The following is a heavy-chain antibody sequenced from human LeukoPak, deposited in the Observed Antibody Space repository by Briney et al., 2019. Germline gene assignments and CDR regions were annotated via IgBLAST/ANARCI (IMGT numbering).Heavy chain of an antibody. V-gene: IGHV1-69*05. CDR3: ARDGFSDVLVANDPLLLQYMDV. J-gene: IGHJ6*03. CDR1: GGTFSSYA. D-gene: IGHD1-1*01. Sequence: EASVNVSCKASGGTFSSYAISWVRQAPGQGLEWMGGIIPIFGTANYAQKFQGRVTITTDESTSTAYMELSSLRSEDTAVYYCARDGFSDVLVANDPLLLQYMDVWGKGTTVTVSS. CDR2: IIPIFGTA.